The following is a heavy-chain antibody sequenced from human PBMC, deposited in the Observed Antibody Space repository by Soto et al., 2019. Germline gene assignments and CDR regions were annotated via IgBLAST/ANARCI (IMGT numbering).Heavy chain of an antibody. V-gene: IGHV4-31*03. D-gene: IGHD3-22*01. CDR2: IYYSGST. CDR1: GGSISSGGYY. J-gene: IGHJ3*02. CDR3: ARCYYDSSGYLDAFDI. Sequence: QVQLQESGPGLVKPSQTLSLTCTVSGGSISSGGYYWSWIRQHPGKGLEWIGYIYYSGSTYYNPSLKSRVTISVDTSKNQFSLKLSSVTAADTAVYYCARCYYDSSGYLDAFDIWGQGTMVTVSS.